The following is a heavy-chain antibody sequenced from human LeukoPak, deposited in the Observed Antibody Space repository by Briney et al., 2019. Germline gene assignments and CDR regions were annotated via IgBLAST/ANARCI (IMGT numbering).Heavy chain of an antibody. CDR3: ARDRHVLRYFDWLSNDAFDI. CDR2: INPNSGGT. V-gene: IGHV1-2*06. D-gene: IGHD3-9*01. Sequence: ASVKVSCKASGYIFTDYYMHWVRQAPGQGLEWMGRINPNSGGTNYAQKFQGRVTMTRDTSISTAYMELSRLRSDDTAVYYCARDRHVLRYFDWLSNDAFDIWGQGTMVTVSS. CDR1: GYIFTDYY. J-gene: IGHJ3*02.